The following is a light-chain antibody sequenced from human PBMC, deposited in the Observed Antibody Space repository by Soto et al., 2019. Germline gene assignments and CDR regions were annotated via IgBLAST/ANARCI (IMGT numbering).Light chain of an antibody. CDR2: DAS. Sequence: EIVLTQSPATLSLPPGERATLSCRASQSVGTYFAWYQQKPGQAPRLLVYDASNRATGIPARFSGSGSGTDFTLTISSLEPEDFAIYYCQQRSNWPLTFGGGTKVEIK. CDR1: QSVGTY. J-gene: IGKJ4*01. CDR3: QQRSNWPLT. V-gene: IGKV3-11*01.